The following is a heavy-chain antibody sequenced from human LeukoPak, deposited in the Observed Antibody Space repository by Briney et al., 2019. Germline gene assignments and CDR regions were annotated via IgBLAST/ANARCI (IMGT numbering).Heavy chain of an antibody. CDR1: GFTFSNAW. CDR2: IKSKTDGGTT. V-gene: IGHV3-15*01. J-gene: IGHJ6*04. CDR3: TPDIVVVPAADRYYYGMDV. Sequence: GGSLRLSCAASGFTFSNAWMSWVCQAPGKGLEWVGRIKSKTDGGTTDYAAPVKGRFTISRDDSKNTLYLQMNSLKTEDTAVHYCTPDIVVVPAADRYYYGMDVWGKGTTVTVSS. D-gene: IGHD2-2*01.